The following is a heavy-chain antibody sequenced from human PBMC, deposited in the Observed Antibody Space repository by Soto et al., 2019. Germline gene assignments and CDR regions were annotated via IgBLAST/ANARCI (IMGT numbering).Heavy chain of an antibody. Sequence: QVQLVESGGGVVQPGRSLRLSCAASGFTFSSYGMHWVRQAPGKGLEWVAVISYDGSNKYYADSVKGRFTISRDNSKNTLYLQMNSLRAEDTAVYYCAKDFHRDGITIFGVARPNRYGMDVWGQGTTVTVSS. CDR2: ISYDGSNK. J-gene: IGHJ6*02. CDR3: AKDFHRDGITIFGVARPNRYGMDV. CDR1: GFTFSSYG. V-gene: IGHV3-30*18. D-gene: IGHD3-3*01.